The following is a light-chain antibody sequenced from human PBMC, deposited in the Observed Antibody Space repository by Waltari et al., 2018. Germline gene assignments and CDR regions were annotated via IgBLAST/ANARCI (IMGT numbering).Light chain of an antibody. CDR3: QSYDSSNLGLYV. CDR1: SGSIASNF. V-gene: IGLV6-57*04. CDR2: ESN. J-gene: IGLJ1*01. Sequence: NFILTQPHSVSESPGKTVTISCTRSSGSIASNFVQWSQQRPGSAPTIVIYESNQRPSAVPDRFSGSIDSSSNSASLTISGLMIEDEADYYCQSYDSSNLGLYVFGTGTKVTVL.